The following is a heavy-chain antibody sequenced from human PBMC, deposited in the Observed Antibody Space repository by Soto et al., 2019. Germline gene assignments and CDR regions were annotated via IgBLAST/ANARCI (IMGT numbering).Heavy chain of an antibody. D-gene: IGHD6-13*01. CDR2: IHSGGTT. CDR1: GFTVSGNY. V-gene: IGHV3-53*02. Sequence: QLVETGGGLIQPGGSLRLSCAASGFTVSGNYMSWVRQAPGKGLEWVSLIHSGGTTFYAASVKGRFTISRDNSKNTLYFLMNCLTADETAVYYCAREVASSTYYFNNGMDVWGEGTTGTVSS. CDR3: AREVASSTYYFNNGMDV. J-gene: IGHJ6*04.